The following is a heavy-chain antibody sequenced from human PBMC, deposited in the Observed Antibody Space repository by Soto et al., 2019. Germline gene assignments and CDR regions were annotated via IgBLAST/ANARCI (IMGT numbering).Heavy chain of an antibody. J-gene: IGHJ3*02. CDR1: GFTFSSYA. CDR2: ISCSCGST. V-gene: IGHV3-23*01. D-gene: IGHD1-7*01. CDR3: AKVVVGSGWNYDAFDI. Sequence: PSGSLSLSCTASGFTFSSYAISWVRQPPPEGPEGGSAISCSCGSTYYDDSVEGRVTISSDNSKNKQYLQMNTLRAEDTAPYYCAKVVVGSGWNYDAFDIWGQGTMVTVSS.